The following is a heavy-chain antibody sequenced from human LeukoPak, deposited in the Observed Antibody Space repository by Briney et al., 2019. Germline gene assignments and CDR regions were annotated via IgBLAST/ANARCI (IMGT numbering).Heavy chain of an antibody. CDR1: EFTFRSYA. V-gene: IGHV3-23*01. Sequence: PGGSLRLSCAASEFTFRSYAMTWVRQAPGKGLEWVSAISGSGGTTYYADSVKGRFTISRDNSKNTLYLHMSSLRAEDTAVYYCAKDLYCTSINCNPYWGQGTLVTVSS. J-gene: IGHJ4*02. CDR3: AKDLYCTSINCNPY. D-gene: IGHD2-2*01. CDR2: ISGSGGTT.